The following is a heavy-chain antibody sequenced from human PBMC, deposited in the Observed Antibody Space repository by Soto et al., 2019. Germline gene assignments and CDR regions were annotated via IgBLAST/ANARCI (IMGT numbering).Heavy chain of an antibody. D-gene: IGHD5-18*01. CDR2: ISSSSSYT. Sequence: QVQLVESGGGLVKPGGSLRLSCVASGFTFSDYYMSWIRQAPGKGLEWVSYISSSSSYTNYADSVKGRFTISRDNAKNSLYLQMSSLRAEYTAVYYCARDTAMDDYYYYGMDVWGQGTTVTVSS. CDR3: ARDTAMDDYYYYGMDV. J-gene: IGHJ6*02. CDR1: GFTFSDYY. V-gene: IGHV3-11*06.